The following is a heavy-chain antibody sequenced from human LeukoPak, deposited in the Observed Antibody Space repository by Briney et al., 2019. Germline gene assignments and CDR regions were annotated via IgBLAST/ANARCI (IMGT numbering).Heavy chain of an antibody. CDR3: ARAVAGTTSRFDP. Sequence: GASVKVPCKASGYTFTSYGINWVRQAPGQGLEWMGWISAYNGNTNYAQKLQGRVTMTTDTSTSTAYMELRSLRSDDTAVYYCARAVAGTTSRFDPWGQGTLVTVSS. D-gene: IGHD6-19*01. CDR2: ISAYNGNT. CDR1: GYTFTSYG. J-gene: IGHJ5*02. V-gene: IGHV1-18*01.